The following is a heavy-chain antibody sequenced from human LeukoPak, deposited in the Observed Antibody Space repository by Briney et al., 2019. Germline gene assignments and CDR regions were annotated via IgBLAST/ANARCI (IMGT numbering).Heavy chain of an antibody. J-gene: IGHJ4*02. V-gene: IGHV4-59*01. CDR2: IYYSGST. Sequence: SETLSLTCTVSGYSISSYYWSWIRQPPGKGLEWIGYIYYSGSTNYNPSLRSRVIISIDTSKNQFSLKLSSVTAADTAVYYCARDFFSVAAEVYFDYWGQGTLVTVSS. CDR1: GYSISSYY. CDR3: ARDFFSVAAEVYFDY. D-gene: IGHD6-19*01.